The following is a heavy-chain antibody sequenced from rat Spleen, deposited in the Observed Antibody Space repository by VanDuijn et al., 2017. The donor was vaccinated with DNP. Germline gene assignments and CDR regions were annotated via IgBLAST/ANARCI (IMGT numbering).Heavy chain of an antibody. Sequence: EVRLVESGGGLVQPGRSLKLSCAASGFPFSDYFMAWVRQAPKKGLEWVATISYFGDNTSSDEAVTGRFIISRDNAENTVALQMNSLRSEDTATYSCATCPIYNIWDYWGQGVMVTVSS. D-gene: IGHD1-10*01. CDR3: ATCPIYNIWDY. CDR1: GFPFSDYF. CDR2: ISYFGDNT. J-gene: IGHJ2*01. V-gene: IGHV5-22*01.